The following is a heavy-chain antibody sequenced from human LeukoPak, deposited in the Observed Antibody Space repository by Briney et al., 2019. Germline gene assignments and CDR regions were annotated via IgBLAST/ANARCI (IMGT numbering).Heavy chain of an antibody. J-gene: IGHJ3*01. CDR3: TTGPS. CDR2: IKSKTDGGTT. V-gene: IGHV3-15*01. CDR1: GFTFSSYS. Sequence: MSGGSLRLSCAASGFTFSSYSMNWVRQAPGKGLEGFGRIKSKTDGGTTDYAAPVKGRFTMSRDDSKNTLYLQMNSLKTEDTAVYYCTTGPSWGQGTMVTVSS.